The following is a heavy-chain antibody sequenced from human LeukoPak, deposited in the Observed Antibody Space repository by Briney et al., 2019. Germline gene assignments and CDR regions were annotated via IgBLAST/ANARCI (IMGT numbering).Heavy chain of an antibody. CDR3: ARGLQYQLLKALGYYYMDV. CDR1: GGTFSSHA. D-gene: IGHD2-2*01. V-gene: IGHV1-69*05. CDR2: TIPISGTA. Sequence: SVKVSCKASGGTFSSHAIAWVRQALGQGPEWMGGTIPISGTATYAQKFQGRVTITTDESTSTTYMELSSLTSDDAAVYYCARGLQYQLLKALGYYYMDVWGEGTTVTVSS. J-gene: IGHJ6*03.